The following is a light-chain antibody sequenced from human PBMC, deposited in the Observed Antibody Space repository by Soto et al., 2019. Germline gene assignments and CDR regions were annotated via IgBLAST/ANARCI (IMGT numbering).Light chain of an antibody. V-gene: IGLV1-44*01. Sequence: QSVLTQPPSASGTPGQRVTISCSGSNSNIGINSVNWYQQLPGTAPKLLIYSNNQRPSGVPDRFSGSKSGTSASLAISGLQSADEADYYCSTWDATLNGLVVFGGGNKLTVL. CDR2: SNN. CDR3: STWDATLNGLVV. J-gene: IGLJ2*01. CDR1: NSNIGINS.